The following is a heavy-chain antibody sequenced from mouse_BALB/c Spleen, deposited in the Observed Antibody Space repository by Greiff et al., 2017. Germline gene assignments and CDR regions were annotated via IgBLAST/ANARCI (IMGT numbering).Heavy chain of an antibody. CDR1: GFNIKDYY. Sequence: EVQLQQSGAELVRSGASVKLSCTASGFNIKDYYMHWVKQRPEQGLEWIGSIDPENGDTEYAPKFQGKATMTADTSSNTAYLQLSSLTSEDTAVYYCKGITTVVESYWYFDVWGAGTTVTVSS. CDR3: KGITTVVESYWYFDV. D-gene: IGHD1-1*01. CDR2: IDPENGDT. J-gene: IGHJ1*01. V-gene: IGHV14-4*02.